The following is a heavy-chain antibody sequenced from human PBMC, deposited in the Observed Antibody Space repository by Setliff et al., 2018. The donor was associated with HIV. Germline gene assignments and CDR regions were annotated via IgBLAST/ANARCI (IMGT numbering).Heavy chain of an antibody. Sequence: SETLSLTCTVSGGSISSSSYYWGWIRQPPGKGLEWIGSIYYSGSTYYNPSLKSRVTISVDTSKNQFSPKLSSVTAADTAVYYCARHGLLWFGAGYNWFDPWGQGTLVTVSS. CDR3: ARHGLLWFGAGYNWFDP. V-gene: IGHV4-39*01. CDR2: IYYSGST. CDR1: GGSISSSSYY. D-gene: IGHD3-10*01. J-gene: IGHJ5*02.